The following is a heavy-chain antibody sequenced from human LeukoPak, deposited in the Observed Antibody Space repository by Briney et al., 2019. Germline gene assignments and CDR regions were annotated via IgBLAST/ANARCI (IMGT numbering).Heavy chain of an antibody. V-gene: IGHV3-23*01. D-gene: IGHD3-9*01. CDR2: ISDSGGST. CDR3: ASLQPTYYDILTGSESGY. CDR1: GFTFSNYA. J-gene: IGHJ4*02. Sequence: GGSLRLSCAASGFTFSNYAMNWVRQAPGKGLEWVSTISDSGGSTYYADSVKGRFTISRDNSKNTLYLQINSLRAEDTAVYYGASLQPTYYDILTGSESGYWGQGTLVTVSS.